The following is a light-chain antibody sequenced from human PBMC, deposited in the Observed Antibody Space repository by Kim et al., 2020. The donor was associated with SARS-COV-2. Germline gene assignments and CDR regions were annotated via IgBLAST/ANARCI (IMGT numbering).Light chain of an antibody. J-gene: IGKJ2*01. Sequence: SLSPGESAPPSGGARQGGSTYLACYQQKPGPAPRLINYDASNRATSIPSRFSGSGSGTDFPLTISSLEHEDFAVYYCQQSSNWLYTFGQGTKLEI. CDR1: QGGSTY. CDR2: DAS. CDR3: QQSSNWLYT. V-gene: IGKV3-11*01.